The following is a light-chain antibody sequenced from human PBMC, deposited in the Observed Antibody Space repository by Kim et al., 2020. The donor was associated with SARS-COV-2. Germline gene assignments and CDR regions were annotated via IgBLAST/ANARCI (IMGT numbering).Light chain of an antibody. J-gene: IGLJ1*01. Sequence: SYELTQPPSVSVAPGKTATITCGGNNIGSKSVQWYQQKPGQAPVLVIYDDRDRPSGIPERFSGSNSGDTATLTISRVEAGDEADYFCQVWDTPSDHYVLATGTKVTDL. CDR1: NIGSKS. CDR2: DDR. CDR3: QVWDTPSDHYV. V-gene: IGLV3-21*04.